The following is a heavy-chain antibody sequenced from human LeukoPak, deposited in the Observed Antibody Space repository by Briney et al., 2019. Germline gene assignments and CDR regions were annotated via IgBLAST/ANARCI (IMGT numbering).Heavy chain of an antibody. CDR1: GFTFSSYS. CDR3: ARWGDCWSIAARPEHMDV. J-gene: IGHJ6*03. Sequence: GGSLRLSCAASGFTFSSYSMNWVRQAPGKGLEWVSSISSSSSYIYYADSVKGRFTISRDNAKNSLYLQMNSLRAEDTAVYYCARWGDCWSIAARPEHMDVWGKGTTVTVSS. CDR2: ISSSSSYI. V-gene: IGHV3-21*01. D-gene: IGHD6-6*01.